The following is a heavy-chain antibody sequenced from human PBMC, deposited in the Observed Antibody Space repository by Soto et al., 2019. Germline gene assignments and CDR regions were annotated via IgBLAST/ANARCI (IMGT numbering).Heavy chain of an antibody. V-gene: IGHV3-23*01. J-gene: IGHJ5*02. CDR2: ISGGGGNT. D-gene: IGHD4-17*01. CDR3: VKLAGNPSTVS. CDR1: GFIFSNYA. Sequence: VHLLQSGGGLAQPGGSLRVSCAASGFIFSNYAMSWVRQAPGKGLEWVSAISGGGGNTYYADSVKGRFTISRDKSTNTLYLQMTSLRAEDSAIYYCVKLAGNPSTVSWGQGTQVTVSP.